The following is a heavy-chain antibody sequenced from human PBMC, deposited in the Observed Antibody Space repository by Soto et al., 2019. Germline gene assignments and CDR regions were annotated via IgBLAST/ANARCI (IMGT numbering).Heavy chain of an antibody. D-gene: IGHD2-15*01. V-gene: IGHV1-46*01. CDR1: GYIFTAYS. CDR2: VNPSGGST. Sequence: GASVKVSCEASGYIFTAYSMHWVRQAPGQGHEWMGVVNPSGGSTNYAQKFQGRITMTRDTSTSTVYMDLSSLTSEDTAVYYCAREENCSDGICYSYYFQRWGQGPRVTFSS. J-gene: IGHJ1*01. CDR3: AREENCSDGICYSYYFQR.